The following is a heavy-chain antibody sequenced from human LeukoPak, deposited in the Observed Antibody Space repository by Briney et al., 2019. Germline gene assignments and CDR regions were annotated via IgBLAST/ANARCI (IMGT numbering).Heavy chain of an antibody. CDR1: GFTFSDYW. J-gene: IGHJ4*02. CDR2: INQDGNEK. CDR3: AKGTSAILD. D-gene: IGHD2-21*01. V-gene: IGHV3-7*03. Sequence: GGSLRLSCAASGFTFSDYWMTWVRQAPGKGLEWVGNINQDGNEKYYVDSVKGRFTISRDNAKNSLYLQMNSLRAGDTAVYYCAKGTSAILDWGQGTLVTVSS.